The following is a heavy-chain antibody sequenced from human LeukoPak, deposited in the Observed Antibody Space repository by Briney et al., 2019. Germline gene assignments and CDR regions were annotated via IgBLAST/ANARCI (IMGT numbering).Heavy chain of an antibody. CDR2: MNPNSGNT. Sequence: ASVKVSCKASGYTFTSYDINWVRQATGQGLEWMGWMNPNSGNTGYAQKFQGRVTITRNTSISTAYMELSSLRSEDTAVYYCARGGGILRYFDWLENYYYYMDVWGKGTTVTISS. J-gene: IGHJ6*03. CDR3: ARGGGILRYFDWLENYYYYMDV. CDR1: GYTFTSYD. V-gene: IGHV1-8*03. D-gene: IGHD3-9*01.